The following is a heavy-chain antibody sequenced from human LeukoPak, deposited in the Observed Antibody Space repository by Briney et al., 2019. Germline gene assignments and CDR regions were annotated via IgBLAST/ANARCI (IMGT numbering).Heavy chain of an antibody. CDR1: GGSISSGSYY. CDR3: ARDKGWDAFDI. D-gene: IGHD6-19*01. J-gene: IGHJ3*02. CDR2: IYTSGST. V-gene: IGHV4-61*02. Sequence: SQTLSLTXTVSGGSISSGSYYWRWIRQPAGKGLEWIGRIYTSGSTNYNPCRKSRVTISVDTSKNQFSLKLSSVTAADTAVYYCARDKGWDAFDIWGQGTMVTVSS.